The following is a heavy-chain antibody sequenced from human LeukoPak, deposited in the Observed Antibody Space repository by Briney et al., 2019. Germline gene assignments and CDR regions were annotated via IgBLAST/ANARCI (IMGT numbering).Heavy chain of an antibody. CDR1: GGSITGYF. CDR3: ARADTLVDY. Sequence: PSETLSLTCTVSGGSITGYFWNWIRQSPGKGLEWIGYSYYSGSTNYSPSLRSRVTLSVDTSKNQFSLSLRSVTAADTAVYYCARADTLVDYWGQGTRVIVSS. CDR2: SYYSGST. V-gene: IGHV4-59*01. J-gene: IGHJ4*02.